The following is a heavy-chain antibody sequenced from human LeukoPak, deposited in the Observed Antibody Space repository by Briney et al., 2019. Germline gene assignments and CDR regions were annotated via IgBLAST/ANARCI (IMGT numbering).Heavy chain of an antibody. CDR2: IDWDDDK. D-gene: IGHD4-17*01. Sequence: SGPTLVNPTQTLTLTCTFSGFSLSTSGMRVSWIRQPPGKALEWLARIDWDDDKFYSTSLKTRLTISKDTSKNQVVLTMTSMDPVDTATYYCARSNYGDYRNWFDPWGQGTLFTVSS. V-gene: IGHV2-70*04. CDR3: ARSNYGDYRNWFDP. CDR1: GFSLSTSGMR. J-gene: IGHJ5*02.